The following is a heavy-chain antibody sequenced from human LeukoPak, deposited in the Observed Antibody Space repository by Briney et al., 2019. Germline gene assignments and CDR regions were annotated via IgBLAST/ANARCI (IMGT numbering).Heavy chain of an antibody. CDR1: GYTFTSYD. J-gene: IGHJ6*03. CDR3: ARSRSRRRNYYYMDV. CDR2: MNPNSGNT. V-gene: IGHV1-8*01. Sequence: ASVKVSCKASGYTFTSYDINLVRQATGQGLEWMGWMNPNSGNTGYAQKFQGRVSMTRNTSISAAYMELSSLRSEDTAVYYCARSRSRRRNYYYMDVWGKGTTVTVSS.